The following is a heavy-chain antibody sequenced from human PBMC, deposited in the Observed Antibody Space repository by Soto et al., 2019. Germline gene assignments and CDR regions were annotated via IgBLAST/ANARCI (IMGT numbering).Heavy chain of an antibody. CDR1: GGSISSCGYY. Sequence: SETLSLTCTVSGGSISSCGYYWSWIRQHPGKGLEWIGYIYYSGSTYYNPSLKSRVTISVDTSKNQFSLKLSSVTAADTAVYYCARGNVYSGNSKVSFHYWGQGTLVTVSS. CDR3: ARGNVYSGNSKVSFHY. V-gene: IGHV4-31*03. CDR2: IYYSGST. D-gene: IGHD4-4*01. J-gene: IGHJ4*02.